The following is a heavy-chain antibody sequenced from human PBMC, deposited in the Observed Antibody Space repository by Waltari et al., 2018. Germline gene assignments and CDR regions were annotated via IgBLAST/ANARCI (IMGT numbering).Heavy chain of an antibody. CDR1: GGSISSSSYY. J-gene: IGHJ6*03. Sequence: QLQLPESGLGLVKPSETLSLTCTVPGGSISSSSYYWGWIRQPPGKGLEWIGSIYYSGSTCYNPSLKSRVTISVDTSKNQFSLKLSSVTAADTAVYYCARSSGYYPYYMDVWGKGTTVTVSS. CDR2: IYYSGST. D-gene: IGHD3-22*01. V-gene: IGHV4-39*01. CDR3: ARSSGYYPYYMDV.